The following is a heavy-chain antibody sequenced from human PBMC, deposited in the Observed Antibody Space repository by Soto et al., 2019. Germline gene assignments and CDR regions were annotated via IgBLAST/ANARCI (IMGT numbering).Heavy chain of an antibody. D-gene: IGHD3-16*01. CDR3: TTDVLNRMTADYDYIWGTENQKNYYYYMDV. CDR2: IKSKTDGGTT. J-gene: IGHJ6*03. V-gene: IGHV3-15*01. CDR1: GFTFSNAW. Sequence: GGSLRLSCAASGFTFSNAWMSWVRQAPGKGLEWVGRIKSKTDGGTTDYAAPVKGRVTISRDDSKNTLYLQMNSLKTEDTAVYYCTTDVLNRMTADYDYIWGTENQKNYYYYMDVWGKGTTVTVSS.